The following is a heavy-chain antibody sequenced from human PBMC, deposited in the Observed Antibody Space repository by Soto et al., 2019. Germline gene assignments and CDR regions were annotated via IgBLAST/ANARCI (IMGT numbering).Heavy chain of an antibody. CDR1: GFTVSSNY. Sequence: GGSLRLSCAASGFTVSSNYMSWVRQAPGKGLEWVSVIYSGGSTYYADSVKGRFTISRDNSKNTLYLQMNSLRAEDTAVYYCARAQTVTTPAYYYYYYMDVWGKGTTVTVSS. CDR3: ARAQTVTTPAYYYYYYMDV. J-gene: IGHJ6*03. CDR2: IYSGGST. V-gene: IGHV3-66*01. D-gene: IGHD4-17*01.